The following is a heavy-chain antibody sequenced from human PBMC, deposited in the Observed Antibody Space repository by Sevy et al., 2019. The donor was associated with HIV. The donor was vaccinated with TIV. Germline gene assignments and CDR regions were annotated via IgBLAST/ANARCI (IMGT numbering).Heavy chain of an antibody. J-gene: IGHJ4*02. D-gene: IGHD5-12*01. Sequence: SETLSLTCTVSGGSISSYYWSWIRQPAGKGLEWIGRIYTSGSTNYNPSLKSRVTMSVDTSKNQFSLKLSSVTAAGTAVEYCARDGGVAPKYYFDYWGQGTLVTVSS. CDR3: ARDGGVAPKYYFDY. V-gene: IGHV4-4*07. CDR2: IYTSGST. CDR1: GGSISSYY.